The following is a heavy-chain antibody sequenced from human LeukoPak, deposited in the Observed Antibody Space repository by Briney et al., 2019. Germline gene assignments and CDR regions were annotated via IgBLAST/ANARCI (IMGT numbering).Heavy chain of an antibody. CDR1: GGSISSSSYY. D-gene: IGHD6-19*01. Sequence: SETLSLTCTVSGGSISSSSYYWGWIRQPPGKGLEWIGSIYYTGSTYYNPSLNTRVTISVDTSKNQFSLKLSSVTAADTAVYYCARQNAVAGTKGLCFDCWGQGTLVTVSS. CDR2: IYYTGST. CDR3: ARQNAVAGTKGLCFDC. V-gene: IGHV4-39*01. J-gene: IGHJ4*02.